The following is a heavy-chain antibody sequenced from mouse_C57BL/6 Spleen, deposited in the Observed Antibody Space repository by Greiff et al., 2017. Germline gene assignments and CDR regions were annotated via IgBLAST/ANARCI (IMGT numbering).Heavy chain of an antibody. CDR1: GYTFTSYW. CDR2: IYPGSGST. CDR3: ARFYDYEEGFAY. Sequence: VQLQQPGAELVKPGASVKMSCKASGYTFTSYWITWVKQRPGQGLEWIGDIYPGSGSTNYNEKFKSKATLTVDTSSSTAYMQLSSLTSEDSAVYYCARFYDYEEGFAYWGQGTLVTVSA. V-gene: IGHV1-55*01. J-gene: IGHJ3*01. D-gene: IGHD2-4*01.